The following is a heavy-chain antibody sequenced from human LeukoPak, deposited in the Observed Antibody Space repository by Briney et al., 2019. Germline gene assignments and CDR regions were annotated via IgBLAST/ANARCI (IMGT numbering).Heavy chain of an antibody. Sequence: PSETLSLTCAVYGGSFSGYYWSWIRQPPGKGLEWIGEINHSGSTNHNPSLKSRVTISVDTSKNQFSLKLSSVTAADTAVYYCAREIVDSSSSVWFDPWGQGTLVTVSS. CDR3: AREIVDSSSSVWFDP. CDR2: INHSGST. V-gene: IGHV4-34*01. J-gene: IGHJ5*02. D-gene: IGHD6-13*01. CDR1: GGSFSGYY.